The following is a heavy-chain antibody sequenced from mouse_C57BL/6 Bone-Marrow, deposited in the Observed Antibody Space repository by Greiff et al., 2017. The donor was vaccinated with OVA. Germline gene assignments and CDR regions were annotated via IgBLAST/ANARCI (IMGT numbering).Heavy chain of an antibody. CDR1: GYSFTGYY. D-gene: IGHD4-1*01. CDR3: ARGGTSPFAY. Sequence: VHVKQSGPELVKPGASVKISCEASGYSFTGYYMNWVKQSPEKSLEWIGEINPSTGGTTYNQKFKAKATLTVDKSSSTAYMQLKSLTSEDSAVYYCARGGTSPFAYWGQGTLVTVSA. J-gene: IGHJ3*01. CDR2: INPSTGGT. V-gene: IGHV1-42*01.